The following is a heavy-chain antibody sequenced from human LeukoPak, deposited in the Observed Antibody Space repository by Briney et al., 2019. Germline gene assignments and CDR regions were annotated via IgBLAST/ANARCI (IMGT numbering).Heavy chain of an antibody. CDR1: GFTVSNSY. D-gene: IGHD4-17*01. CDR2: IHSDGNT. V-gene: IGHV3-53*01. CDR3: AKDGDFDAFDI. Sequence: GGSLRLSCVASGFTVSNSYMNWVRQAPGKGLEWVSVIHSDGNTYYADSVKGRFTISRDNSKNTLYLQMNGLRAEDTAVYYCAKDGDFDAFDIWGQGTMVTVSS. J-gene: IGHJ3*02.